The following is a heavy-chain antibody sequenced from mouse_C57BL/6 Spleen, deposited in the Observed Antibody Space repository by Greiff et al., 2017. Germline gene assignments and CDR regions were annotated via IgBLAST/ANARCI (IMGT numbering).Heavy chain of an antibody. CDR3: ARRDSDYYAMDY. Sequence: EVQLVESGAELVRPGSSVKMSCKPSGSPFTSYGLNWVKQRPGQGLEWIGYIYIGNGYTEYNEKFKGKATLTSDTSSSTAYMQLSSLTSEDSAIYFCARRDSDYYAMDYWGQGTSVTVSS. CDR1: GSPFTSYG. CDR2: IYIGNGYT. J-gene: IGHJ4*01. V-gene: IGHV1-58*01.